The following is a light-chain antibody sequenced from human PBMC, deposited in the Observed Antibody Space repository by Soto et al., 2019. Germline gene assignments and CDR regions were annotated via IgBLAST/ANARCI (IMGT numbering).Light chain of an antibody. Sequence: EVVMAQSPATLSVSPGERVTLSCRASQSINNDLAWYQQKVGQGPRLLIYGASTRATGIPARFSGSGSGTEFTLTISSLQSEDSAVYYCQQYKKWPPLTFGGGTRVAIK. CDR3: QQYKKWPPLT. CDR2: GAS. J-gene: IGKJ4*01. CDR1: QSINND. V-gene: IGKV3-15*01.